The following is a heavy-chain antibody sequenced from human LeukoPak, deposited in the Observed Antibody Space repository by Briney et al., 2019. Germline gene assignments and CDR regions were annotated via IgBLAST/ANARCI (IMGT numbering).Heavy chain of an antibody. CDR1: GGSFSGYY. CDR3: ARGYYDSSGYPPVDY. D-gene: IGHD3-22*01. J-gene: IGHJ4*02. CDR2: INHSGST. V-gene: IGHV4-34*01. Sequence: SETLSLTCAVSGGSFSGYYWSWIRQPPGKGLEWIGEINHSGSTNYNPSLKSRVTISVDTSKNQFSLKLSSVTAADTAVYYCARGYYDSSGYPPVDYWGQGTLVTVSS.